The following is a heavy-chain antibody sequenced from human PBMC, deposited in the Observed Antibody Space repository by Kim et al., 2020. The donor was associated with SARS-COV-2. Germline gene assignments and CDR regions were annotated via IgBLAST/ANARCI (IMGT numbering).Heavy chain of an antibody. V-gene: IGHV5-10-1*01. CDR2: IDPSDSYT. Sequence: GESLKISCKGSGYSFTSYWISWVRQMPGKGLEWMGRIDPSDSYTNYSPSFQGHVTISADKSISTAYLQWSSLKASDTAMYYCARLVSLSEGATGWFDPWGQGTLVTVSS. CDR3: ARLVSLSEGATGWFDP. CDR1: GYSFTSYW. D-gene: IGHD3-16*02. J-gene: IGHJ5*02.